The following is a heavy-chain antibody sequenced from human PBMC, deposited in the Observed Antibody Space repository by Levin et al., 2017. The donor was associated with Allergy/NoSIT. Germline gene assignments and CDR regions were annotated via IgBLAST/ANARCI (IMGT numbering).Heavy chain of an antibody. J-gene: IGHJ4*02. CDR1: GGSISSYN. Sequence: PSETLSLTCTVSGGSISSYNWSWIRQPPGKGLEWIGYIYDTGNTNYNPSLKSRVTLSVDTSKNQFSLKLSYVTPADTAVYYCDRFVWGSYRGFDYWGQGTLVTVSS. D-gene: IGHD3-16*02. CDR3: DRFVWGSYRGFDY. V-gene: IGHV4-59*01. CDR2: IYDTGNT.